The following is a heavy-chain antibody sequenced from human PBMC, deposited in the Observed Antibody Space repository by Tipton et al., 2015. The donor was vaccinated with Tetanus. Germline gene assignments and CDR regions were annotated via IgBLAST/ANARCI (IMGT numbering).Heavy chain of an antibody. Sequence: SGFTFRSYGMHWVRQAPGKGLEWVALIWYDGSNKNYADSVKGRFTISRDNSKNTLYLQMNSLSAEDTAVYYCARANFDFSKKGPFDSWGQGILVIVSA. CDR2: IWYDGSNK. J-gene: IGHJ4*02. D-gene: IGHD3-3*01. CDR1: GFTFRSYG. CDR3: ARANFDFSKKGPFDS. V-gene: IGHV3-33*01.